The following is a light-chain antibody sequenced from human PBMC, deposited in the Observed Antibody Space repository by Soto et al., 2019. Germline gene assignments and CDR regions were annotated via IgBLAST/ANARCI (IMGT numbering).Light chain of an antibody. Sequence: EIVMTQSPATLSVSPGESATLSCRASQSVCINLSWYQYKPGQAPGLLIYGASIRATGVPARFSGSVSGTEFTLPISGRQSEDFAVYYCQQYQNWPTFGQGTKGDIK. CDR3: QQYQNWPT. J-gene: IGKJ1*01. CDR2: GAS. V-gene: IGKV3-15*01. CDR1: QSVCIN.